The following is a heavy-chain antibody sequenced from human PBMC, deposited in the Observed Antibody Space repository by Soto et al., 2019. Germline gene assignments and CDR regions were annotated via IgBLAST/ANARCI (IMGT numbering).Heavy chain of an antibody. CDR1: GYTFRSYD. CDR3: ARGGYCRSNSCYGFDI. CDR2: ISAYNGNT. D-gene: IGHD2-2*01. V-gene: IGHV1-18*01. J-gene: IGHJ3*02. Sequence: QVQLVQSGAEVKKPGASVKVSCKASGYTFRSYDFSSVRQAPGQGLEWMGWISAYNGNTNSAQKVQGRVTMTTDTSTSTAYMELRSLRSDDTAVYYCARGGYCRSNSCYGFDIWGQGTMVTVSS.